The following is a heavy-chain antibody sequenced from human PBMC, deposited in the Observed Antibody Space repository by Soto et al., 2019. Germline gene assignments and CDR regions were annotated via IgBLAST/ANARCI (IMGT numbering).Heavy chain of an antibody. J-gene: IGHJ3*02. CDR2: IWYDGSNK. Sequence: GGSLRLSCAASGFTFSSYGMHWVRQAPGKGLEWVAVIWYDGSNKYYADSVKGRFTISRDNSKNTLYLQMNSLRAEDTAVYYCARGYSSSWLDACDIWGQGTMVTVSS. V-gene: IGHV3-33*01. CDR1: GFTFSSYG. D-gene: IGHD6-13*01. CDR3: ARGYSSSWLDACDI.